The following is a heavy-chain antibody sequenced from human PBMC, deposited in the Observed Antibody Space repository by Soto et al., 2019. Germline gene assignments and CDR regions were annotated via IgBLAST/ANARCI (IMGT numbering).Heavy chain of an antibody. V-gene: IGHV4-34*01. J-gene: IGHJ6*02. CDR1: CGSFSGYY. CDR2: INHSGST. CDR3: ARSHGYYYYYGMDV. Sequence: SETLSLTCAVYCGSFSGYYWSWIRQPPGKGLEWIGEINHSGSTNYNPSLKSRVTISVDTSKNQFSLKLSSVTAADTAVYYCARSHGYYYYYGMDVWGQGTTVTVSS.